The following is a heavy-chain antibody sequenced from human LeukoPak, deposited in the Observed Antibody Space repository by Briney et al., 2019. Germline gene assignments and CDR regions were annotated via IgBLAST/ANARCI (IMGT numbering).Heavy chain of an antibody. Sequence: PGGSLRLSCVVSGFSFSSYAMHWVRQAPGKGLEWVAVISHDGINKYYAGSVKGRFTISRDISKNTLYVQMNSLRGEDTAVYYCARDRREYSSGWYFDQWGQGILVTVSS. CDR1: GFSFSSYA. V-gene: IGHV3-30*04. CDR2: ISHDGINK. D-gene: IGHD6-19*01. CDR3: ARDRREYSSGWYFDQ. J-gene: IGHJ4*02.